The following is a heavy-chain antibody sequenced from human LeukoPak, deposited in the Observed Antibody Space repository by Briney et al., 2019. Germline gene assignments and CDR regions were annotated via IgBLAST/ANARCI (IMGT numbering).Heavy chain of an antibody. Sequence: PSETLSLTCAVSGCSISSGYYWGWIRQPPGKGLEWIGSIYHSGSTYYNPSLKSRVTISVDTSKNQFSLKLSSVTAADTAVYYCARSYGSGSYTFDYWGQGTLVTVSS. D-gene: IGHD3-10*01. CDR3: ARSYGSGSYTFDY. J-gene: IGHJ4*02. CDR1: GCSISSGYY. CDR2: IYHSGST. V-gene: IGHV4-38-2*01.